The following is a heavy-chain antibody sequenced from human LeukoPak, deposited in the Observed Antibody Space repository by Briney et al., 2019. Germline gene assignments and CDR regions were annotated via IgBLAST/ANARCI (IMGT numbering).Heavy chain of an antibody. Sequence: GASVKVSCKASGYTFNSYDINWVRQATGQGLEWMGWMNPNSGNTGYAQKFQGRVTMTMNTSMSTAYMELSSLRSEDTAMYYCARVLVSRPGDNYWGQGTLVTVSS. V-gene: IGHV1-8*01. CDR3: ARVLVSRPGDNY. J-gene: IGHJ4*02. CDR1: GYTFNSYD. CDR2: MNPNSGNT. D-gene: IGHD2/OR15-2a*01.